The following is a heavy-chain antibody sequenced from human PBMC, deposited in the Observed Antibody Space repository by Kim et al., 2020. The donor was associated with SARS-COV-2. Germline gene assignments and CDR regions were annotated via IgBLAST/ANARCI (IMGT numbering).Heavy chain of an antibody. CDR3: ARHGGVFFDF. D-gene: IGHD3-16*01. CDR2: T. V-gene: IGHV3-11*06. J-gene: IGHJ4*02. Sequence: TNDEDSLEGRFTISRDNAKNALYLQLHSLSAEDTAVYYCARHGGVFFDFWGQGTLVTVSS.